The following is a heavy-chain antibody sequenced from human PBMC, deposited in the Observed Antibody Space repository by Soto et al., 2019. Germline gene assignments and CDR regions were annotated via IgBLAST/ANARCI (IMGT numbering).Heavy chain of an antibody. CDR2: ISSSGSTI. J-gene: IGHJ4*02. CDR3: ARVWQVAIDY. V-gene: IGHV3-48*03. D-gene: IGHD6-19*01. Sequence: PGGSLRLSCAASGFTFSTYEMNWVRQAPGKGLEWVSYISSSGSTIYYADSVKGRFTISRDNAKNSLYLQMNSLRAEDTALYYCARVWQVAIDYWGQGTLVTVS. CDR1: GFTFSTYE.